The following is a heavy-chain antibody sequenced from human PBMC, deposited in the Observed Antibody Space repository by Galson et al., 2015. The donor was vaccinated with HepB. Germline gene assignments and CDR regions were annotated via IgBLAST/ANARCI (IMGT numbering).Heavy chain of an antibody. J-gene: IGHJ6*02. V-gene: IGHV3-30*04. Sequence: SLRLSCAASGFTFSSYAMHWVRRAPGKGLEWVAVISYDGSNKYYADSVKGRFTISRDNSKNTLYLQMNSLRAEDTAVYYCARGPVRGQIKPPYYYGMDVWGQGTTVTVSS. CDR2: ISYDGSNK. CDR1: GFTFSSYA. D-gene: IGHD3-10*01. CDR3: ARGPVRGQIKPPYYYGMDV.